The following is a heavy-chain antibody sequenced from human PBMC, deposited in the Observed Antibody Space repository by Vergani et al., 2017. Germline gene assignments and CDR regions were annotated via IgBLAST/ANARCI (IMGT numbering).Heavy chain of an antibody. CDR1: GFTFDDYA. D-gene: IGHD3-10*01. J-gene: IGHJ4*02. V-gene: IGHV3-9*01. CDR3: AKEAPRDGHFDY. Sequence: EVQLVESGGGLVQPGGSLRLSCAASGFTFDDYAMHWVRQAPGKGLEWVSGISWNSGSIGYADSVKGRFTISRDNAKNSLYLQMNSLRAEDTALYYCAKEAPRDGHFDYWGQGTLVTVSS. CDR2: ISWNSGSI.